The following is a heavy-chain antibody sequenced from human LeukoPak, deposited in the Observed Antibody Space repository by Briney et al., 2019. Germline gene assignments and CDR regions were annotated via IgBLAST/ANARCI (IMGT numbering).Heavy chain of an antibody. Sequence: SVKVSCKASGGTFSSYAISWVRQAPGQGLEWMRGIIPIFGTANYAQKFQGRVTITADESTSTAYMELSSLRSEDTAVYYCARVPIAAAGRDEYYFDYWGQGTLVTVSS. CDR2: IIPIFGTA. D-gene: IGHD6-13*01. J-gene: IGHJ4*02. CDR1: GGTFSSYA. V-gene: IGHV1-69*13. CDR3: ARVPIAAAGRDEYYFDY.